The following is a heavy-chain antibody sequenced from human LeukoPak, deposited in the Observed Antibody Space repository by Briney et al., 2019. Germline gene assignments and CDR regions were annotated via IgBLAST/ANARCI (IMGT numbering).Heavy chain of an antibody. CDR3: ARQVIGSHHHDY. D-gene: IGHD1-26*01. J-gene: IGHJ4*02. CDR1: GYSISSDYY. Sequence: SETLSLTCAVSGYSISSDYYWGWIRQPPGKGLEWIGSMYHSGTSYYNPSLKSRVTVSLDTSKNQFSLRLSSVTAADTAVYYCARQVIGSHHHDYWGQGTLVTVSS. CDR2: MYHSGTS. V-gene: IGHV4-38-2*01.